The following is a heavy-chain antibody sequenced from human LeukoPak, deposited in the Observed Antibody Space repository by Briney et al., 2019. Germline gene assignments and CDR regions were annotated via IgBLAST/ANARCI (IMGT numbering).Heavy chain of an antibody. CDR3: ARSFLGPWDFDS. D-gene: IGHD3-16*01. V-gene: IGHV4-39*01. Sequence: SETLSLTCTVSGGSISSRSYYWGWIRQPPGKGLEWIGSIYYSGSTYYNPSLKSRLTISVDTSKNQFSLELSSVTAADTAVYYCARSFLGPWDFDSWGQGTLVTVSS. J-gene: IGHJ4*02. CDR1: GGSISSRSYY. CDR2: IYYSGST.